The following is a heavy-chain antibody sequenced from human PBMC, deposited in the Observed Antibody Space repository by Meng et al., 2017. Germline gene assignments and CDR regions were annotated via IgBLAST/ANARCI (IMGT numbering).Heavy chain of an antibody. Sequence: QMWPQEWGVRLLKPSEALPLTCGVYCGSFSGSYWSRFRQPAGKGVEWFGEINHSGSANYNPSLKCRVTISVDTSKNQFSLKLSSVTAADTAVYYCARRGIAARPFYYWGQGTLVTVSS. D-gene: IGHD6-6*01. CDR1: CGSFSGSY. V-gene: IGHV4-34*01. CDR3: ARRGIAARPFYY. J-gene: IGHJ4*02. CDR2: INHSGSA.